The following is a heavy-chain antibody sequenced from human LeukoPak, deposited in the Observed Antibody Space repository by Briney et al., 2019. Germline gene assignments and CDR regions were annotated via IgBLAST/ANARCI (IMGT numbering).Heavy chain of an antibody. V-gene: IGHV3-48*03. Sequence: GGSLRLSCAASGFTFSSYEMNWVRQAPGKGLEWVSNISSSGSTIYCADSVKGRFTISRDNAKNSLYLQMNSLRAEDTAVYYCASGITMIVVAMAAFDIWGQGTMVTVSS. CDR1: GFTFSSYE. CDR2: ISSSGSTI. D-gene: IGHD3-22*01. J-gene: IGHJ3*02. CDR3: ASGITMIVVAMAAFDI.